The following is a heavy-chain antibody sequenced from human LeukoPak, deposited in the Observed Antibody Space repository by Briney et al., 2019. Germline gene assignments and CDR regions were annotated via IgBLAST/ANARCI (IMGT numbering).Heavy chain of an antibody. V-gene: IGHV4-4*07. Sequence: SETLTLTCTASGCYLSKYYWHWVRQPPGKGLEWMGLIHTSGSTNYNPSLKSRVTLSLDTSTNQFSLKLYSVTAADTAVYYWARDYYDNSSINCFDPWGKGTLVTVSS. D-gene: IGHD3-22*01. CDR3: ARDYYDNSSINCFDP. CDR2: IHTSGST. CDR1: GCYLSKYY. J-gene: IGHJ5*02.